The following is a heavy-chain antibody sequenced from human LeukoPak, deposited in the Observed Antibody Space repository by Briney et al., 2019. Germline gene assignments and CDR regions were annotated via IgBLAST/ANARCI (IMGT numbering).Heavy chain of an antibody. CDR2: IYYSGST. CDR3: ASRRYGSGSHDY. CDR1: GGSISSSSYY. J-gene: IGHJ4*02. D-gene: IGHD3-10*01. V-gene: IGHV4-39*01. Sequence: SETLSLTCTVSGGSISSSSYYWGWIRQPPGKGLEWIGSIYYSGSTYYNPSLKSRVTISVDTSKNQFFLKLSSVTAADTAVYYCASRRYGSGSHDYWGQGTLVTVSS.